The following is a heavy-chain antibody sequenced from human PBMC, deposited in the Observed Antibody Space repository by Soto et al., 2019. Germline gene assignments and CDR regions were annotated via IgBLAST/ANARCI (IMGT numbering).Heavy chain of an antibody. D-gene: IGHD3-9*01. Sequence: VGSLRLSGAASGFTFSSYAMSWVRQAPGKGLEWVSAISGSGGSTYYADSVKGRFTISRDNSKNTLYLQMNGLRAEDTAVYYCASGYFDWYCFDYWGQGTLVTVSS. J-gene: IGHJ4*02. CDR2: ISGSGGST. CDR1: GFTFSSYA. V-gene: IGHV3-23*01. CDR3: ASGYFDWYCFDY.